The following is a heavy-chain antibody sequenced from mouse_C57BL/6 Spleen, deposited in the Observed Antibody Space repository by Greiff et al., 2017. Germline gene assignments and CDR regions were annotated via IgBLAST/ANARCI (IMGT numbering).Heavy chain of an antibody. J-gene: IGHJ1*03. CDR2: ISSGGSYT. CDR3: ARQGNYYGSSHWYFDV. V-gene: IGHV5-6*01. Sequence: EVQLVESGGDLVKPGGSLKLSCAASGFTFSSYGMSWVRQTPDKRLEWVANISSGGSYTYYPDSVKGRFTIASDNAKQTLYLQMSSLKSDDTAMYYCARQGNYYGSSHWYFDVWGTGTTVTVAS. D-gene: IGHD1-1*01. CDR1: GFTFSSYG.